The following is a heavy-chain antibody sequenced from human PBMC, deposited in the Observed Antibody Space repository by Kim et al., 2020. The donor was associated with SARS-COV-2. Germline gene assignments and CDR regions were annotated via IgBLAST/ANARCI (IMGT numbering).Heavy chain of an antibody. Sequence: GGSLRLSCAASGFTFSSYGMHWVRQAPGKGLEWVAVIWYDGSNKYYVDSVTGRFTISRDSSKNTLYLQMNILRAEDTDVDYCAGTMVRAVMITWYDYYG. CDR2: IWYDGSNK. CDR3: AGTMVRAVMITWYDYYG. CDR1: GFTFSSYG. V-gene: IGHV3-33*01. D-gene: IGHD3-10*01. J-gene: IGHJ6*01.